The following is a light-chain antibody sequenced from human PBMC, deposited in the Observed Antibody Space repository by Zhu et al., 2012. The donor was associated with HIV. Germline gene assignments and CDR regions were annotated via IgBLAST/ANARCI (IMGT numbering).Light chain of an antibody. CDR2: GAS. CDR1: QTISTNS. CDR3: QQYGSSPPYT. Sequence: EVVLTQSPGTLSLSPGERATLSCRASQTISTNSLAWYQKRSGHFPRLLIHGASTRAADIPDRFSGSGSGAEFTLTISRLEPEDFAVYYCQQYGSSPPYTFGQGTKLEIK. V-gene: IGKV3-20*01. J-gene: IGKJ2*01.